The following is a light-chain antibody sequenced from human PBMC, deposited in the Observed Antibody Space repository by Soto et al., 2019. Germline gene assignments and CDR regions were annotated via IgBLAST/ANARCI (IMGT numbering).Light chain of an antibody. V-gene: IGLV1-47*01. CDR2: RDD. CDR1: TSNIGSNF. J-gene: IGLJ3*02. CDR3: AAWDDSLSAWV. Sequence: QSVLTQPPSTSGTPGQRVTISCSGRTSNIGSNFVYWYQQLPGTAPKLLIYRDDQRPSGVPDRFSGSKSGTSASLAISGLRSEDEADYYCAAWDDSLSAWVFGGGTNLTVL.